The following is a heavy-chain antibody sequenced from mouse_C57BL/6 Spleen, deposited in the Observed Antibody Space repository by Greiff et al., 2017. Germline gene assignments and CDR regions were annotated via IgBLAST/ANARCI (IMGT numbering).Heavy chain of an antibody. CDR2: IRNKANGYTT. D-gene: IGHD2-3*01. CDR1: GFTFTDYY. Sequence: EVKLQESGGGLVQPGGSLSLSCAASGFTFTDYYMSWVRQPPGKALEWLGFIRNKANGYTTEYSASVKGRFTISRDNSQSILYLQMNALRAEDSATYYCASHDGYYDYAMDYWGQGTSVTVSS. V-gene: IGHV7-3*01. CDR3: ASHDGYYDYAMDY. J-gene: IGHJ4*01.